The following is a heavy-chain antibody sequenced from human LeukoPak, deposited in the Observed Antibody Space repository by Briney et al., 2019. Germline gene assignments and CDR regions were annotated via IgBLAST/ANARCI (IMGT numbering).Heavy chain of an antibody. CDR2: IIPILGIA. CDR1: GGTFSSYA. D-gene: IGHD6-13*01. CDR3: ARLSALAAAGTNRPFDY. Sequence: SVKVSCKASGGTFSSYAISWVRQAPGQGLEWMGRIIPILGIANYAQKFQGRVTITADKSTSAAYMELSSLRSEDTAVYYCARLSALAAAGTNRPFDYWGQGTLVTVSS. J-gene: IGHJ4*02. V-gene: IGHV1-69*04.